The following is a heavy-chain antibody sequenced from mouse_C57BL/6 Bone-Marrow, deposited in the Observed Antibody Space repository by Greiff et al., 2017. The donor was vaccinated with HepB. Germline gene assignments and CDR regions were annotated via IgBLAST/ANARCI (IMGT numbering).Heavy chain of an antibody. CDR1: GYTFTSYG. Sequence: VQLQQSGAELARPGASVKLSCKASGYTFTSYGISWVKQRTGQGLEWIGEIYPRSGNTYYNEKFKGQATLTADKSSSTAYMELRSLTSEDSAVYFCAREDYYGSSYGYWGQGTTLTVSS. J-gene: IGHJ2*01. CDR3: AREDYYGSSYGY. D-gene: IGHD1-1*01. V-gene: IGHV1-81*01. CDR2: IYPRSGNT.